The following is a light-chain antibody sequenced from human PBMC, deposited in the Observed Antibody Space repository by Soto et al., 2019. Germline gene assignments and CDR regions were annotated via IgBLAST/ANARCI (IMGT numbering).Light chain of an antibody. CDR3: QQYNGYSTWT. V-gene: IGKV1D-16*01. J-gene: IGKJ1*01. CDR2: AAS. CDR1: QGISSW. Sequence: DIQMNQSRFSVSSSVGYRVTITCQASQGISSWLAWYQQKPGKAPKLLIYAASSLQSGVPSRFSGSGSGTEFSLTISSLQPDDFATYYCQQYNGYSTWTFGQGTKVDIK.